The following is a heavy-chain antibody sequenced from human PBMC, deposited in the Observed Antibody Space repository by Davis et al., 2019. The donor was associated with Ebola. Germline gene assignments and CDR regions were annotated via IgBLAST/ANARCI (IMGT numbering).Heavy chain of an antibody. J-gene: IGHJ6*04. V-gene: IGHV3-30*04. Sequence: GGSLRLSCAASGFTFSSYAMYWVRQAPGKGLEWVAVISYDGSNKYYADSVKGRFTISRDNSKNTLYLQMNSLRAEDTAVYYCAKDEEYSSSSAMFYYYYGMDVWGKGTTVTVSS. D-gene: IGHD6-6*01. CDR2: ISYDGSNK. CDR1: GFTFSSYA. CDR3: AKDEEYSSSSAMFYYYYGMDV.